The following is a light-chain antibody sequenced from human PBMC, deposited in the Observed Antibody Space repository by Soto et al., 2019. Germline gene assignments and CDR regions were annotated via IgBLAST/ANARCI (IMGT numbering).Light chain of an antibody. V-gene: IGKV4-1*01. Sequence: DIVMTQSPDSLSVSLGEMATINCKSSQTVLYSSNNKNHLAWYQQRPGQPPKLLFSWASTRESGVPDRFRASGSGTDFTLSIGSLQAEDVAVYYCQQYYSTPRTFGQGTKVEIK. CDR1: QTVLYSSNNKNH. J-gene: IGKJ1*01. CDR3: QQYYSTPRT. CDR2: WAS.